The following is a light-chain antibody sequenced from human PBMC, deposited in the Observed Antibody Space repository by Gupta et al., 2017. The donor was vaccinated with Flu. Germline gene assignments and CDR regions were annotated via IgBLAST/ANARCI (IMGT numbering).Light chain of an antibody. CDR3: QQRRNWQT. Sequence: ETVLTQSTASLSLSPSERATLTCRASQSVSSYVAWYQQKPGQAPRLLIYDASNRATGTPARFSGSGSGTDLPLTISSLEPEDFAVYCSQQRRNWQTFGQGTKLEIK. CDR1: QSVSSY. V-gene: IGKV3-11*01. J-gene: IGKJ2*01. CDR2: DAS.